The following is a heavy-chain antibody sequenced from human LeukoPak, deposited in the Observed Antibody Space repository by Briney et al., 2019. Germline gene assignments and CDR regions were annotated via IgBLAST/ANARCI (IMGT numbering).Heavy chain of an antibody. CDR3: AREDDSWGPNNLDL. D-gene: IGHD7-27*01. CDR2: IDTSSSTM. V-gene: IGHV3-48*02. J-gene: IGHJ3*01. Sequence: GGSLRLSCAASAFTFSDYSMNWVRQAPGKGLEWISYIDTSSSTMYYADSVMGRFTISRDNAKESLYLQMNSLRDEDTAVYYWAREDDSWGPNNLDLWGQGTMVTVSS. CDR1: AFTFSDYS.